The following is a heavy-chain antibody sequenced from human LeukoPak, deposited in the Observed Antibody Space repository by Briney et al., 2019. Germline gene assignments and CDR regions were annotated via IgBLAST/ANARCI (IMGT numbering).Heavy chain of an antibody. J-gene: IGHJ4*02. CDR1: AYSISSDYF. Sequence: SETLSLTCTVSAYSISSDYFWGWIRQPPGKGLEWIGSFYHSGSTYYNPSLKSRVTISVDTSKNQFSLKLSSVTAADTAVYYCARVSLVRRAPDYYFDYWGQGTLVTVSS. D-gene: IGHD3-10*01. CDR2: FYHSGST. CDR3: ARVSLVRRAPDYYFDY. V-gene: IGHV4-38-2*02.